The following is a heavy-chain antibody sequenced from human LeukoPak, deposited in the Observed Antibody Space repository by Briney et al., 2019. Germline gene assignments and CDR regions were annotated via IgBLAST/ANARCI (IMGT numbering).Heavy chain of an antibody. D-gene: IGHD3-22*01. CDR3: ARGNNYDSSGFDY. J-gene: IGHJ4*02. CDR2: IYYSGST. Sequence: SETLSLTCTVSGGSLSSYYWSWIRQPLGKRLEWIGYIYYSGSTNYNPSLKSRVTISVDTSKNQFSLKLSSVAAADTAVYYCARGNNYDSSGFDYWGQGTLVTVSS. V-gene: IGHV4-59*01. CDR1: GGSLSSYY.